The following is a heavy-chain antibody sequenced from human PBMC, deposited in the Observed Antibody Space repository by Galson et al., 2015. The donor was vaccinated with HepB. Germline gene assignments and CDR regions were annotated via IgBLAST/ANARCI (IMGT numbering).Heavy chain of an antibody. CDR2: ISASGGGT. Sequence: SLRLSCAASGFSFLNHAMNWVRQAPGKGLEWVSGISASGGGTYYADSLKGRFIITRDNFKNTVYLQMDSLGVDDTALYYCARTHEVAGTHYFDYWGQGTLVTVSS. CDR1: GFSFLNHA. D-gene: IGHD6-19*01. J-gene: IGHJ4*02. CDR3: ARTHEVAGTHYFDY. V-gene: IGHV3-23*01.